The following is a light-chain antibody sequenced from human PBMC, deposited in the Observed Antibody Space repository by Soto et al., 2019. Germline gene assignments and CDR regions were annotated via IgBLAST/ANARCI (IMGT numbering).Light chain of an antibody. CDR3: SSYTSGSTIYV. Sequence: QSVLTQPSSVSGSPGQSITISCTGTISDVGGYNYVCWYQQHPGKAPKLMIYEVSNRPSGVSTRFSGSKSGNTASLTISGLQAEDEADYYCSSYTSGSTIYVFGTGTKVTVL. V-gene: IGLV2-14*01. J-gene: IGLJ1*01. CDR1: ISDVGGYNY. CDR2: EVS.